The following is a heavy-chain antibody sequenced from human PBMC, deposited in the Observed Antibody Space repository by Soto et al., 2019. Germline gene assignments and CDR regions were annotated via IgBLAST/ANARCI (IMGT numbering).Heavy chain of an antibody. J-gene: IGHJ4*02. V-gene: IGHV4-39*01. CDR3: ARHGGSYYFDY. CDR2: IYYSGGT. CDR1: GGSISSSRYY. D-gene: IGHD6-25*01. Sequence: SXTLSLTCTVSGGSISSSRYYCDWIRQPPGKGLEWIGSIYYSGGTSYNASLKSRVTISVDTSNNHFSLKLSSVTAADTAVYYCARHGGSYYFDYWGQGTLVTVSS.